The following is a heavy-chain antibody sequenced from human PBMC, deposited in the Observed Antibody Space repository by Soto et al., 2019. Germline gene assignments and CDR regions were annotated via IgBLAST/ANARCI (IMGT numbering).Heavy chain of an antibody. V-gene: IGHV4-59*01. CDR2: IYYSGST. CDR1: GGSISSYY. CDR3: ARMAIGDDYFDY. D-gene: IGHD2-21*01. J-gene: IGHJ4*02. Sequence: PSETLSLTCTVSGGSISSYYWSWIRQPPGKGLEWIGYIYYSGSTNYNPSLKSRVTISVDTSKNQFSLKLSSVTAADTAVYYCARMAIGDDYFDYWGQGTLVTVSS.